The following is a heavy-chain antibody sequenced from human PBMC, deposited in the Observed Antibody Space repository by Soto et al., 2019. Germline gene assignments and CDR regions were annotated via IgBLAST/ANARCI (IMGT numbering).Heavy chain of an antibody. CDR3: ARTSGYYFYDY. CDR1: GYTFTSYA. J-gene: IGHJ4*02. D-gene: IGHD3-3*01. V-gene: IGHV1-3*01. CDR2: INAGNGNT. Sequence: ASVKVSFKASGYTFTSYAMHWVRQAPGQRLEWMGWINAGNGNTKYSQKFQGRVTITRDTSASTAYMELSSLRSEDTAVDYCARTSGYYFYDYWGQGTLVTVSS.